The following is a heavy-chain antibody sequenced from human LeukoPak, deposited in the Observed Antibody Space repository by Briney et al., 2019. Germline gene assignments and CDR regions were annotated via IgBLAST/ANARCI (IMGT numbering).Heavy chain of an antibody. V-gene: IGHV3-73*01. Sequence: PGGSLRLSCAASGFTFSGSAMHWVRQASGKGLEWVGRIRSKANSYATAYAASVKGRFTISRDDSKNTAYLQMNSLKTEDTAVYYCTRHGSWELPYYYMDVWGKGTTVTVSS. CDR1: GFTFSGSA. CDR2: IRSKANSYAT. J-gene: IGHJ6*03. D-gene: IGHD1-26*01. CDR3: TRHGSWELPYYYMDV.